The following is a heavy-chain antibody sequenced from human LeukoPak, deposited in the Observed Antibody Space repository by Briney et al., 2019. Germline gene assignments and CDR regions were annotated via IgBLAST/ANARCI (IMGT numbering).Heavy chain of an antibody. CDR3: ARQGPNTPRTYYYYYYGMDV. Sequence: TGGSLRLSCAASGFTFSDYYMSWIRQAPGKGLEWVSYISSSGSTIYYADSVKGRFTISRNNAKNSLYLQMNSLRAEDTAVYYCARQGPNTPRTYYYYYYGMDVWGQGTTVTVSS. CDR2: ISSSGSTI. J-gene: IGHJ6*02. V-gene: IGHV3-11*01. CDR1: GFTFSDYY.